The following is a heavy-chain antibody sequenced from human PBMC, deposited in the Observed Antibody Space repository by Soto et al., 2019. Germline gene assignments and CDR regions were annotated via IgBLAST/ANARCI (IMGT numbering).Heavy chain of an antibody. CDR2: INSDGSST. CDR3: ASPPVDDAFDI. V-gene: IGHV3-74*01. J-gene: IGHJ3*02. Sequence: EVQLVESGGGLVQPGGSPRLSCAASGFTFSSYWMHWVRQAPGKGLVWVSRINSDGSSTSYADSVKGRFTISRDNAKNTLYLQMNSLRAEDTAVYYCASPPVDDAFDIWGQGTMVTVSS. CDR1: GFTFSSYW. D-gene: IGHD5-12*01.